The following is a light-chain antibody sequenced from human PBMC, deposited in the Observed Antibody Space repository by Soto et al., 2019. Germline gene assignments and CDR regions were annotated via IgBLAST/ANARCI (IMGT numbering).Light chain of an antibody. CDR1: QSISSW. J-gene: IGKJ1*01. CDR3: QHYSTLWA. Sequence: DMRMTQSPSTLSASVGDRVTITCRASQSISSWLAWYQQKPGKAPNLLIYDASTLESGVPSRLSGSASGTEFTLTISSLQPDDSATYYCQHYSTLWAFGQGTKVDIK. CDR2: DAS. V-gene: IGKV1-5*01.